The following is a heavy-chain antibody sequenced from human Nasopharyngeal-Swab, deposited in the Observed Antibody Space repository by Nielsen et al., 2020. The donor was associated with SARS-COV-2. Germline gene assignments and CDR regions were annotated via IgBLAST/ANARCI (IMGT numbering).Heavy chain of an antibody. CDR3: ARLGGSSWYFDY. CDR1: GFTFSSYA. CDR2: ISYDGSNK. D-gene: IGHD6-13*01. Sequence: GGSLRLSCAASGFTFSSYAMHWVRQAPGKGLVWVALISYDGSNKYYADSVKGRFTISRDNSKNTLYLQMNSLRAEDTAVYSCARLGGSSWYFDYWGQGTLVTVSS. V-gene: IGHV3-30-3*01. J-gene: IGHJ4*02.